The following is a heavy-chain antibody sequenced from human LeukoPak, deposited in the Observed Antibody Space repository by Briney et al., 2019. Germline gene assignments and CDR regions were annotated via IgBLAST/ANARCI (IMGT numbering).Heavy chain of an antibody. D-gene: IGHD1-26*01. Sequence: GGSLRLSCAASGFTFSSYGMHWVRQAPGKGLEWVSSISSSSSYIYYADSVKGRFTISRDNAKNSLYLQMNSLRAEDTAVYYCASRSTIVGATLGYWGQGTLVTVSS. CDR1: GFTFSSYG. CDR3: ASRSTIVGATLGY. J-gene: IGHJ4*02. CDR2: ISSSSSYI. V-gene: IGHV3-21*01.